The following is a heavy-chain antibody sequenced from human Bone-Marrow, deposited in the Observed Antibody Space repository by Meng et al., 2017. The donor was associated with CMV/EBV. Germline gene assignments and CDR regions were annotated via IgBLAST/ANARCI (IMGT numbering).Heavy chain of an antibody. CDR1: GFTFSSYA. D-gene: IGHD2-21*01. CDR3: AKEAAQSSCNGDCYVDF. Sequence: ETLSLTCAASGFTFSSYAMSWVRQAPGKGLEWVSAISGSGGSTYYADSVKGRFTISKDNSQNTVFLQMNSLRVEDTAIYYCAKEAAQSSCNGDCYVDFWGQGTQVTVSS. J-gene: IGHJ4*02. V-gene: IGHV3-23*01. CDR2: ISGSGGST.